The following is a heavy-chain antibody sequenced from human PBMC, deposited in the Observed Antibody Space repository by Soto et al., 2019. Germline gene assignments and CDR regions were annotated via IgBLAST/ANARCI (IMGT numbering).Heavy chain of an antibody. CDR1: GFSLSNARMG. D-gene: IGHD3-10*01. V-gene: IGHV2-26*01. Sequence: QVTLKESGPVLVKPTEPLTLTCTVSGFSLSNARMGVSWIRQPPGKALEWLAHIFSNDEKSYSTSLKSRLTISKDTSKSQVVLTMTTMDPVDTATYYCARMVSEYYGSGPFDYWGQGTLVTVSS. CDR2: IFSNDEK. J-gene: IGHJ4*02. CDR3: ARMVSEYYGSGPFDY.